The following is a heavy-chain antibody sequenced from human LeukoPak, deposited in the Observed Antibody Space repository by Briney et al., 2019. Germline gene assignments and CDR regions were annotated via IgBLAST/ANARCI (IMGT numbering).Heavy chain of an antibody. CDR1: GYTFTSYD. J-gene: IGHJ4*02. D-gene: IGHD3-3*02. CDR3: ARAYTYGHSIS. V-gene: IGHV1-8*01. CDR2: MNPNSGNT. Sequence: GASVKVSCTASGYTFTSYDINWVRQATGQGLEWMGWMNPNSGNTGYAQKFQGRITMTRNTSISTAYMELSSLRSEDTAVYYCARAYTYGHSISWGQGTLVTVSS.